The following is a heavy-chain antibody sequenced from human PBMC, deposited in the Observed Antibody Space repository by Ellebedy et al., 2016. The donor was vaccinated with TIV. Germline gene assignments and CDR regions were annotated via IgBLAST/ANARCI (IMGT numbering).Heavy chain of an antibody. CDR3: ARDRWYYDILPGYNIPPYGMDV. CDR1: GYTFTGYY. V-gene: IGHV1-2*02. Sequence: AASVKVSCKASGYTFTGYYMHWVRQAPGQGLEWMGWINPNSGGTNYAQKFQGRVTMTRDTSISTAYMELSRLRSDDTAVYYFARDRWYYDILPGYNIPPYGMDVWGQGTTVTVPS. J-gene: IGHJ6*02. D-gene: IGHD3-9*01. CDR2: INPNSGGT.